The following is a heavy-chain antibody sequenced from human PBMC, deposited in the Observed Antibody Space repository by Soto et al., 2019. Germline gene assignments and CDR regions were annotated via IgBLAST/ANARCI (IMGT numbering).Heavy chain of an antibody. CDR2: ISYDGSTT. V-gene: IGHV3-30-3*01. CDR1: GYTFRSHA. J-gene: IGHJ5*02. D-gene: IGHD4-17*01. CDR3: ARHLASTVTTSGWFDP. Sequence: GGSLILSCAASGYTFRSHAMHWVRQAPGKGLEWVAIISYDGSTTFYGASVKGRFTISRDNSKNSLYLQMDSLRTEDTAVYFCARHLASTVTTSGWFDPWGQGTLVTVSS.